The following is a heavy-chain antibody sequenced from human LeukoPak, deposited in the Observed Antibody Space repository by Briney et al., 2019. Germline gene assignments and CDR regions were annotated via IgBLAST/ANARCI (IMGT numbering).Heavy chain of an antibody. CDR3: AKDERVGTAGRDAVDY. V-gene: IGHV3-23*01. Sequence: AGGSLRPSCAASGFTFSSYAMSWVRQAPGKGLEWVSAISGSGGSTYYADSVKGRFTISRDNSKNTLYLQMNSLRAEDTAVYYCAKDERVGTAGRDAVDYWGQGTLVTVSS. CDR1: GFTFSSYA. D-gene: IGHD2-15*01. J-gene: IGHJ4*02. CDR2: ISGSGGST.